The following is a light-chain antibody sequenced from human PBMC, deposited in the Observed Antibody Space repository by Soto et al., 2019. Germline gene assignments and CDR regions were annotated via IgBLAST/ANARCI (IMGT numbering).Light chain of an antibody. Sequence: QSVLTQPPSASGTPGQRVTISCSGTSSNIGTYTVNWYQQLPGTAPKLLIYTDYQRPSGVPDRFSGSKSGTSASLAINVLHSEDEADYYCASWDDNLNGGVCVGGTKVTVL. CDR3: ASWDDNLNGGV. V-gene: IGLV1-44*01. J-gene: IGLJ3*02. CDR1: SSNIGTYT. CDR2: TDY.